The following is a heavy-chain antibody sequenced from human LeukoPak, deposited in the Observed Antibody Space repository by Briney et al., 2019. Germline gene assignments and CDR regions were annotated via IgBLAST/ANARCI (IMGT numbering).Heavy chain of an antibody. V-gene: IGHV4-59*08. Sequence: SETLSLTCTVSGGSISSYYWSWIRQPPGKGLEWIGYIYYSGSINYNPSLKSRVTISVDTSKNQFFLRLSSVTAADTALYYCARTNYYFYYMDVWGRGTTVTVSS. D-gene: IGHD2-8*01. CDR2: IYYSGSI. CDR3: ARTNYYFYYMDV. CDR1: GGSISSYY. J-gene: IGHJ6*03.